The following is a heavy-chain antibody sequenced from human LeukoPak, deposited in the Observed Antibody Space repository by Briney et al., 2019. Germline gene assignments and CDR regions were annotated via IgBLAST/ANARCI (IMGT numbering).Heavy chain of an antibody. CDR3: ARGLAVAGIYAY. CDR1: GYTFTSYG. CDR2: ISGYNDNT. Sequence: RASVKVSCKASGYTFTSYGISWVRQAPGQGLEWMGWISGYNDNTKYSQKLQGRVTMTKDTSTSTAYMELRSLRSDDTAVYYCARGLAVAGIYAYWGQGTLVTVSA. D-gene: IGHD6-19*01. J-gene: IGHJ4*02. V-gene: IGHV1-18*01.